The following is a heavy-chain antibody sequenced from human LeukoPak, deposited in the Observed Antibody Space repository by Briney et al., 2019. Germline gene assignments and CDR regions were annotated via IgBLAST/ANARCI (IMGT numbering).Heavy chain of an antibody. Sequence: PGGSLRLSCAASGFTFSSYWMHWVRQAPGKGLVWVSRINSDGSSTSYADSVKGRFTISRDNAKNTLYLQMNSLRAEDTAVYYCARSTTVVTPGGRDAFDIWGQGTMVTVSS. D-gene: IGHD4-23*01. CDR2: INSDGSST. V-gene: IGHV3-74*01. CDR1: GFTFSSYW. J-gene: IGHJ3*02. CDR3: ARSTTVVTPGGRDAFDI.